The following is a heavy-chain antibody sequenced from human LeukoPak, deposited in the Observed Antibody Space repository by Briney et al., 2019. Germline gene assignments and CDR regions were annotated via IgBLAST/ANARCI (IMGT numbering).Heavy chain of an antibody. Sequence: GGSLRLFCAASGFTFSNYGMHWVRQTPGKELEWVTVIAHDGSVQYYTDSVKGRFTISRDDSKNTLYLQMNSLRAEDTAIYYCAKEKVPISMPAWYFDLWGRGTLVTVSS. CDR1: GFTFSNYG. D-gene: IGHD2/OR15-2a*01. V-gene: IGHV3-30*18. CDR2: IAHDGSVQ. CDR3: AKEKVPISMPAWYFDL. J-gene: IGHJ2*01.